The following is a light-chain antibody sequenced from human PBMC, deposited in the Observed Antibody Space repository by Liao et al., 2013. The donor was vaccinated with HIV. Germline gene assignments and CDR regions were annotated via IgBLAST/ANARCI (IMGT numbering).Light chain of an antibody. V-gene: IGLV3-1*01. J-gene: IGLJ2*01. CDR3: QAWDRSADVV. CDR2: RIP. Sequence: SYELTQPPSVSVSPGQTASITCSGRTVGGQVCLLVSTEARPRPLCWSCIRIPSRPSRDSLSDSLAPIRGNTATLTISGTQAMDEADYFCQAWDRSADVVFGGGTKLTVL. CDR1: TVGGQV.